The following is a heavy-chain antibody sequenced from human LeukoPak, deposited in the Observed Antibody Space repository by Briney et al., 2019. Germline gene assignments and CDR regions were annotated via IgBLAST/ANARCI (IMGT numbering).Heavy chain of an antibody. J-gene: IGHJ4*02. Sequence: SETLSLTCAVYGGSFSGYYWSWIRQPPGKWLEWIGEINHSGSTNYNPSLKSRVTISVDTSKNQFSLKLSSVTAADTALYYCARGLPDFWSGYYTDYWGQGTLVTVSS. V-gene: IGHV4-34*01. CDR3: ARGLPDFWSGYYTDY. D-gene: IGHD3-3*01. CDR2: INHSGST. CDR1: GGSFSGYY.